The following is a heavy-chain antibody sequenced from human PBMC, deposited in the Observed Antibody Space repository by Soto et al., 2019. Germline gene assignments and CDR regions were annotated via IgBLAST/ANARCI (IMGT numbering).Heavy chain of an antibody. J-gene: IGHJ4*02. CDR1: GYTFTGYY. CDR3: ARVQSRNFHFDY. V-gene: IGHV1-2*02. Sequence: VASVKVSCKASGYTFTGYYMHWVRQAPGQGLEWMGWINPNSGGTNYAQKFQGRVTMTRDTSISTAHMELSRLRSDDTAVYYCARVQSRNFHFDYWGQGTPVTVSS. CDR2: INPNSGGT.